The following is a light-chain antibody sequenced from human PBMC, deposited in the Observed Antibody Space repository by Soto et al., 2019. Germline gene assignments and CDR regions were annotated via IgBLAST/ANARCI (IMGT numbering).Light chain of an antibody. Sequence: ELPQSPPSLSASVGDRVTITCRASQSISSYLNWYQQKPGKAPKLLIYAASSLQSGVPSRFSGSGSGTDFTLTISSLQPEDFATYYCQQSYSTPWTFGQGSNVDIK. CDR1: QSISSY. CDR3: QQSYSTPWT. J-gene: IGKJ1*01. CDR2: AAS. V-gene: IGKV1-39*01.